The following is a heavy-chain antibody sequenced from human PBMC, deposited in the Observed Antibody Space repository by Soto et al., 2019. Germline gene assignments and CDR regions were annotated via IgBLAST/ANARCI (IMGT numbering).Heavy chain of an antibody. CDR2: INPNSGGT. CDR1: GYTFTGYY. V-gene: IGHV1-2*02. Sequence: GASVKVSCKASGYTFTGYYMHWVRQAPGQGFEWMGWINPNSGGTNYAQKFQGRVTMTRDTSISTAYMELSRLRSDDTAVYYCARDGYSSGWYNYYGMDVWGQGTTVTVSS. CDR3: ARDGYSSGWYNYYGMDV. D-gene: IGHD6-19*01. J-gene: IGHJ6*02.